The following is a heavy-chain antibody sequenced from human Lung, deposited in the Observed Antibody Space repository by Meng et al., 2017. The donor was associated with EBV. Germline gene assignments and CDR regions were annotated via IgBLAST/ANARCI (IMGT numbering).Heavy chain of an antibody. CDR3: ARGRQIGWQGGDFAY. CDR2: INHSGHT. Sequence: HQWAAGLLKPSETLSLRCAFAVGSFRGYYWSWIRQSPERGLGWIGEINHSGHTNYNPSLKSRVTISVDTSKNQFSLNLSSVTAADTAVYYCARGRQIGWQGGDFAYWSQGTLVTVSS. CDR1: VGSFRGYY. J-gene: IGHJ4*02. V-gene: IGHV4-34*01. D-gene: IGHD2-15*01.